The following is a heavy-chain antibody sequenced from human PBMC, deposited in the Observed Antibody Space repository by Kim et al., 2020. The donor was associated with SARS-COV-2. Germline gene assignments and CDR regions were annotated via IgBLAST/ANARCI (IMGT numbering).Heavy chain of an antibody. Sequence: ASVKVSCKASGYTFTSYYMHWVRQAPGQGLEWMGIINPSGGSTSYAQKFQGRVTMTRDTSTSTVYMELSSLRSEDTAVYYCARGPWELLPYPTAPTYYFDYWGQGTLVTVSS. CDR3: ARGPWELLPYPTAPTYYFDY. J-gene: IGHJ4*02. CDR2: INPSGGST. D-gene: IGHD1-26*01. V-gene: IGHV1-46*01. CDR1: GYTFTSYY.